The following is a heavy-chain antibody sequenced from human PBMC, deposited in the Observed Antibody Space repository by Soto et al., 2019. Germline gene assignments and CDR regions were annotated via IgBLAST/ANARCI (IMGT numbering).Heavy chain of an antibody. CDR1: GFPFSSYA. CDR3: AKDPLRGNFFDY. V-gene: IGHV3-23*01. D-gene: IGHD1-7*01. J-gene: IGHJ4*02. Sequence: GGSLRLSCAASGFPFSSYAMSWVRQAPGKGLEWVSAISGSGGSTYYADSVKGRFTISRDNSKNTLYLQMNSLRAEDTAVYYWAKDPLRGNFFDYWGRETRVTVSS. CDR2: ISGSGGST.